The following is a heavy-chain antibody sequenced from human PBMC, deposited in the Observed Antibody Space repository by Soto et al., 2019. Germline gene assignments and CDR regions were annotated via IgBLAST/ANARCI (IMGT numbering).Heavy chain of an antibody. D-gene: IGHD1-1*01. Sequence: EVQLVESGGGLVQPGRSLRLSCTASGFTFDDYAMHWVRQAPGKGLEWVSGISCNSDNIAYADSVKGRFHISRDNAESSLHLQMDSLRADDTAVYFCVRAVLEPGAPLDYWGQGTLVTVSS. CDR1: GFTFDDYA. V-gene: IGHV3-9*01. J-gene: IGHJ4*02. CDR2: ISCNSDNI. CDR3: VRAVLEPGAPLDY.